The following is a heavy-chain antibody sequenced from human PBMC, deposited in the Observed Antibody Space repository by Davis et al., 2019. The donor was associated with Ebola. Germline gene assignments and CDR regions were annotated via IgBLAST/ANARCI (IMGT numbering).Heavy chain of an antibody. CDR2: LSDSSSGP. V-gene: IGHV3-23*01. J-gene: IGHJ6*02. CDR3: AKMSADSYGSNYVMDV. CDR1: GSTFSSYA. Sequence: PGGSLRLSCAASGSTFSSYAMSWVRQSPEKGLEWVSALSDSSSGPYYADSVKGRFTISRDNSKNTLYLQMSSLRAEDTALYYCAKMSADSYGSNYVMDVWGQGTTVTVSS. D-gene: IGHD4-17*01.